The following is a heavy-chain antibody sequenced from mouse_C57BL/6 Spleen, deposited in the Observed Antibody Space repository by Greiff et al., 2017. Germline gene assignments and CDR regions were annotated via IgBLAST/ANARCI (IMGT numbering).Heavy chain of an antibody. Sequence: EVMLVESGGGLVKPGGSLKLSCAASGFTFSDYGMHWVRQAPEKGLEWVAYISSGSSTIYYADTVKGRFTISRDNAKNTLFLQMTSLRSEDTALYYCARHGTSYAMDYWGQGTSVTVSS. CDR3: ARHGTSYAMDY. V-gene: IGHV5-17*01. D-gene: IGHD1-1*01. CDR1: GFTFSDYG. CDR2: ISSGSSTI. J-gene: IGHJ4*01.